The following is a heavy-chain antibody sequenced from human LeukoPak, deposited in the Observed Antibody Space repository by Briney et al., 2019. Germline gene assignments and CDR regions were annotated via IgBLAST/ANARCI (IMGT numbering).Heavy chain of an antibody. Sequence: GGSLRLSCAVSGFTFSNYGMSWVRQAPGKGLEWVSGISGNSGTTYYADYVKGRFTISRYNSKNTLDLQMNSLRAEDTAVYYCAKDRLSGSYYDGAFDIWGQGTMVTVSS. V-gene: IGHV3-23*01. CDR1: GFTFSNYG. J-gene: IGHJ3*02. CDR2: ISGNSGTT. CDR3: AKDRLSGSYYDGAFDI. D-gene: IGHD1-26*01.